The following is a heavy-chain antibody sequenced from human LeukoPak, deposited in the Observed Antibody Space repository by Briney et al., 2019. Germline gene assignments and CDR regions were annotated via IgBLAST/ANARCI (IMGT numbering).Heavy chain of an antibody. V-gene: IGHV4-4*07. CDR2: IYTSGST. Sequence: PSETLSLTCTVSGGSISSYYWSWIRQPAGKGLERIGRIYTSGSTNYNPSLKSRVTMSVDPSKNQFSLKLSSVTAADTAVYYCARAAVPAALNWFDPWGQGTLVTVSS. CDR1: GGSISSYY. J-gene: IGHJ5*02. D-gene: IGHD2-2*01. CDR3: ARAAVPAALNWFDP.